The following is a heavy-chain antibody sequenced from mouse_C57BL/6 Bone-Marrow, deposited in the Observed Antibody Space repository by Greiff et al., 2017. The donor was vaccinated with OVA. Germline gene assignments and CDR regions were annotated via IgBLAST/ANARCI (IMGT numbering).Heavy chain of an antibody. J-gene: IGHJ3*01. CDR1: GFTFSSYT. CDR2: ISGGGGNT. Sequence: EVQGVESGGGLVKPGGSLKLSCAASGFTFSSYTMSWVRQTPEKRLEWVATISGGGGNTYYPDSVKGRFTISRDNAKNTLYLQMSSVRSEDTALYYCARRPHCGQGTLVTVSA. CDR3: ARRPH. V-gene: IGHV5-9*01.